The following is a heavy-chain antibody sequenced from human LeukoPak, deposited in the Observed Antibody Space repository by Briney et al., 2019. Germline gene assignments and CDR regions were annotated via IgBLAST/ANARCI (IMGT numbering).Heavy chain of an antibody. CDR2: ISYDGSNK. CDR1: GFTFSSYA. D-gene: IGHD1-26*01. J-gene: IGHJ4*02. V-gene: IGHV3-30-3*01. Sequence: PGGSLRLSCAASGFTFSSYAMHWVRQAPGKGLEWVAVISYDGSNKYYADSVKGRFTISRDNSKNTLYLQMNSLRAEDTAVYYCARGSRGSCYFDYWGQGTLVTVSS. CDR3: ARGSRGSCYFDY.